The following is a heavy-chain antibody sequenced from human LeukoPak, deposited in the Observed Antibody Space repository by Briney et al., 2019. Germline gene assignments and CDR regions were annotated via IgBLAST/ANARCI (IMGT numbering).Heavy chain of an antibody. V-gene: IGHV4-59*01. D-gene: IGHD3-3*01. CDR3: ARAVYDFWSGYSRRINWFDP. CDR2: IHYTGST. J-gene: IGHJ5*02. Sequence: SETLSLTCTVSGGSISSYYWSWIRQSPGKGLECIGYIHYTGSTNYNPSLKSRVTISVETSKNQFSLKLKSVTAADTAVYYCARAVYDFWSGYSRRINWFDPWGQGTLVTVSS. CDR1: GGSISSYY.